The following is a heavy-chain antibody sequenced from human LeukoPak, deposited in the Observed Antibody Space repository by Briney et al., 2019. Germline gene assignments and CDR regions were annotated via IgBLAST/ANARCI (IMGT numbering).Heavy chain of an antibody. D-gene: IGHD3-3*01. J-gene: IGHJ5*02. CDR1: GGSFSGYY. CDR3: ARGDYDFWSGYYILSGFDP. V-gene: IGHV4-34*01. Sequence: PSETLSLTCAAYGGSFSGYYWSWIRQPPGKGLEWIGEINHSGSTNYNPSLKSRVSISVDTSKNQFSLKLRSVTAADTAVYYCARGDYDFWSGYYILSGFDPWGQGTLVTVSS. CDR2: INHSGST.